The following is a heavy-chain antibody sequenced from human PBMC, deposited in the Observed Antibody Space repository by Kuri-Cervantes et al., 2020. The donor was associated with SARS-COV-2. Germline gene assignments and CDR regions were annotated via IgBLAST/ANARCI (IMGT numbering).Heavy chain of an antibody. Sequence: GGSLRLSCAASGFTFSSYGMHWVRQAPGKGLEWVSAISGSGGSTYYADSVKGRFTISRDNSKNTLYLQMNSLRAEDTAVYYCAKDVLPGYSYGYGWFDYWGQGTLVTVSS. D-gene: IGHD5-18*01. CDR3: AKDVLPGYSYGYGWFDY. V-gene: IGHV3-23*01. CDR2: ISGSGGST. CDR1: GFTFSSYG. J-gene: IGHJ4*02.